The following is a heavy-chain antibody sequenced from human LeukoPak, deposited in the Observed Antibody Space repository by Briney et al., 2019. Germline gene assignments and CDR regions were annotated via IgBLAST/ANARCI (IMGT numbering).Heavy chain of an antibody. Sequence: GGSLRLSCAASGFTFSSYAMSWVRQAPGKGLEWVSAISGSGGSTYYADSVKGRFTISRDNSKNTLYLQMNSLRAEDTAVYYCAKAGDVLRYFDWLFIFDYWGQGTLVTVSS. CDR1: GFTFSSYA. D-gene: IGHD3-9*01. CDR3: AKAGDVLRYFDWLFIFDY. CDR2: ISGSGGST. V-gene: IGHV3-23*01. J-gene: IGHJ4*02.